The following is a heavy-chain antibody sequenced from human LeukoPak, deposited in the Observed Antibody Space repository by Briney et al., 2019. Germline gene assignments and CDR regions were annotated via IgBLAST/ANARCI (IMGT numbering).Heavy chain of an antibody. Sequence: EASVKVSCKASGYTFTDYYMHWVRQARGQGLEWMGWINPKSGGTNSAQKFQGRVTMTRDTSISTAYMEVSRLRSDDTAVYYCATYYYDSSGYYFDYWGQGTLVTVSS. J-gene: IGHJ4*02. CDR3: ATYYYDSSGYYFDY. D-gene: IGHD3-22*01. CDR1: GYTFTDYY. CDR2: INPKSGGT. V-gene: IGHV1-2*02.